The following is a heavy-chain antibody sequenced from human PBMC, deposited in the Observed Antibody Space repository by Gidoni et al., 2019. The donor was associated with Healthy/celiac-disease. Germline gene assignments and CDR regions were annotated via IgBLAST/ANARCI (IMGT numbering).Heavy chain of an antibody. CDR3: ARAGYSSGWPPYWDY. D-gene: IGHD6-19*01. Sequence: EVQLVESGGGLVKPGGSLRLSCAASGFTFSSYSMNWFRQAPGKGLEWVSSISSSSSYIYYADSVKGRFTISRDNAKNSLYLQMNSLRAEDTAVYYCARAGYSSGWPPYWDYWGQGTLVTVSS. CDR1: GFTFSSYS. J-gene: IGHJ4*02. CDR2: ISSSSSYI. V-gene: IGHV3-21*01.